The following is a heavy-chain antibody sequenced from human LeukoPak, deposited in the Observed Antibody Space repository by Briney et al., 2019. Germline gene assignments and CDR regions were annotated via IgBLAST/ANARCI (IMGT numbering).Heavy chain of an antibody. CDR3: ARDIGGVSSDY. Sequence: GGSLRLSCAASGFTFSSYEMNWVRQAPGKGLEWVSYISSSGSTIYYADSVKGRFTISGDNAKNSLYLQMNSLRAEDAAVYYCARDIGGVSSDYWGQGTLVTVSS. CDR1: GFTFSSYE. V-gene: IGHV3-48*03. D-gene: IGHD1-26*01. J-gene: IGHJ4*02. CDR2: ISSSGSTI.